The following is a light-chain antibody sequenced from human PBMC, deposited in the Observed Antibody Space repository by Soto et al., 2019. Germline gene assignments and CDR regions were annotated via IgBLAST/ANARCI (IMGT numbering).Light chain of an antibody. CDR2: DAS. Sequence: EFVLTQSPGTLSLSPGEGATLACRASQTVRNNYLAWYQQKPGQAPGLLLYDASSRATGIPDRFSGGGSGTDFTLTTSRLEPEDFAVYYCQQYDTSPPITFGQGTRLEIK. CDR3: QQYDTSPPIT. V-gene: IGKV3-20*01. CDR1: QTVRNNY. J-gene: IGKJ5*01.